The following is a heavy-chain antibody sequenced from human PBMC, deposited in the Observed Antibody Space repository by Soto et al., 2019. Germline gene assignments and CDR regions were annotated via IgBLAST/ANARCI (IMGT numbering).Heavy chain of an antibody. J-gene: IGHJ5*02. V-gene: IGHV1-18*01. CDR1: GYTFTRYG. CDR3: ARDDIVVVPAANNWFDP. Sequence: QVQLVQSGAEVKKPGASVKVSCKASGYTFTRYGISWVRQAPGQGLEWMGWISAYNGNTNYAQKLQGRVTMTTDTSTSTAYMELRSLRSDDTAVYYCARDDIVVVPAANNWFDPWGQGTLVTVSS. CDR2: ISAYNGNT. D-gene: IGHD2-2*01.